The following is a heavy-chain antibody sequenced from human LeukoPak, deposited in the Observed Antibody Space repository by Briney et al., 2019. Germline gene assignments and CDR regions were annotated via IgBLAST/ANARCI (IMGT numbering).Heavy chain of an antibody. CDR3: ARARLGELSLGHFDY. V-gene: IGHV3-48*01. Sequence: GGSLRLSCAASGFTFSSYSMNWVRQAPGKGLEWVSYISSSSSTIYYADSVKGRFTISRDNAKNSLYLQMNSLRAEDTAVYYCARARLGELSLGHFDYWSQGTLVTVSS. CDR2: ISSSSSTI. J-gene: IGHJ4*02. D-gene: IGHD3-16*01. CDR1: GFTFSSYS.